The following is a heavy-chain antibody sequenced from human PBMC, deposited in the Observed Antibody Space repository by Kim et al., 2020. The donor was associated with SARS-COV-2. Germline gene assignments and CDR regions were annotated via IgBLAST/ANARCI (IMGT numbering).Heavy chain of an antibody. V-gene: IGHV1-2*02. J-gene: IGHJ5*01. D-gene: IGHD3-10*01. CDR1: GYTFTGHF. CDR2: INCNSGAV. CDR3: PRDGFSGAAFDS. Sequence: ASVKVSCKASGYTFTGHFMHWVRQAPGQGLEWMGWINCNSGAVNYAQKFQGRVTMTRDTSVSTAFLELTRLTSDDTAVYYCPRDGFSGAAFDSWGQGTLVTVSS.